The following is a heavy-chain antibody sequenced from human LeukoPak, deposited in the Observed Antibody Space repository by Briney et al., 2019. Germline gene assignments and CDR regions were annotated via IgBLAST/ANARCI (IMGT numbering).Heavy chain of an antibody. V-gene: IGHV4-59*01. Sequence: PSETLSLTCTVSGGSISSYYWSWIRQPPGKGLEWIGYIYYSGSTNYNPSLKSRVTISVDTSKNQFSLKLSSVTAADTAVYYCARMSRGLTIDYWGQGTLVTVSS. CDR2: IYYSGST. CDR3: ARMSRGLTIDY. CDR1: GGSISSYY. D-gene: IGHD3-10*01. J-gene: IGHJ4*02.